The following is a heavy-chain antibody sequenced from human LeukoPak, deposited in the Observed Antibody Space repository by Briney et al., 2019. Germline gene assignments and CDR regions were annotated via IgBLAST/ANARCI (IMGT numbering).Heavy chain of an antibody. V-gene: IGHV1-2*02. D-gene: IGHD3-3*01. CDR3: ARADFIDAGPYLIGP. J-gene: IGHJ5*02. Sequence: ASVKVSCTPSGYSFTHYYIHWVRQAPGQGLEWMGWINTKSGRTSSARKFQGRVTMTRDPSITTVYMDMAWLTSDDTAIYFCARADFIDAGPYLIGPWGQGTLVTVSS. CDR1: GYSFTHYY. CDR2: INTKSGRT.